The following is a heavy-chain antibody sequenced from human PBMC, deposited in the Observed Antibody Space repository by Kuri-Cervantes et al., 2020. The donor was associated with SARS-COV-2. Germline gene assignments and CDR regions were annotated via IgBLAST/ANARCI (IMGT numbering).Heavy chain of an antibody. CDR3: ARLHRAQIWFDP. Sequence: ESLKISCTVSGGSISSSSYYWGWIRQPPGKGLEWIGSIYYSGSTYYNPSLKSRVTISVDTSKNQFSLKLSSATAADTAVYYCARLHRAQIWFDPWGQGTLVTVSS. V-gene: IGHV4-39*01. CDR1: GGSISSSSYY. CDR2: IYYSGST. J-gene: IGHJ5*02.